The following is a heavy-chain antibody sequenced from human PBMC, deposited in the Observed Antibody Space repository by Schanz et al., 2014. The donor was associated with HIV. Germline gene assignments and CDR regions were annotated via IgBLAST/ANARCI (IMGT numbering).Heavy chain of an antibody. CDR2: MSYDGRNE. D-gene: IGHD2-2*01. CDR3: ARDGNIVVIPAAKGEGSWFDP. Sequence: QVQVVESGGGVVQPERSLRLSCAASGFTFNSYGMLWVRQAPGKGLEWVASMSYDGRNEHYVDSVKGRFTISRDNSKNTLYLQMNSLRAEDTAVYFCARDGNIVVIPAAKGEGSWFDPWGQGTLVTVSS. J-gene: IGHJ5*02. V-gene: IGHV3-30*03. CDR1: GFTFNSYG.